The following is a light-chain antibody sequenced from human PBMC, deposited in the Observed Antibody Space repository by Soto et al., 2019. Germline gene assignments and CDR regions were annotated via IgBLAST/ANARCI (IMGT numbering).Light chain of an antibody. CDR1: QSVSSS. CDR3: QQYNNWPPYT. Sequence: IVMTQSPATLSVSPGERATLSCRASQSVSSSLAWYQQKPGQAPRLLIYGASTRATGIPARFSGSGSGTELTLTISSLQSEDFAVYYCQQYNNWPPYTFGQGTKLEIK. CDR2: GAS. J-gene: IGKJ2*01. V-gene: IGKV3-15*01.